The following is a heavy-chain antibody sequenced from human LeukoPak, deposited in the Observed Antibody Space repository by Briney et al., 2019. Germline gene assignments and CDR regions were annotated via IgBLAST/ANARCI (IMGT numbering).Heavy chain of an antibody. CDR1: GFTFSSYA. V-gene: IGHV3-30-3*01. D-gene: IGHD1-26*01. J-gene: IGHJ4*02. Sequence: GGSLRLSCAASGFTFSSYAMHWVRQAPGKGLEWVAVISYDGSNKYYADSVKGRFTISRDNSKNTLYLQMNSLRAEDTAVYYCARGSYYFDYWGQGTLVTVSS. CDR3: ARGSYYFDY. CDR2: ISYDGSNK.